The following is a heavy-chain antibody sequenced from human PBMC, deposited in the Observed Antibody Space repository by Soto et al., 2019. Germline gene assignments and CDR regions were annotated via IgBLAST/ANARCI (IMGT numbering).Heavy chain of an antibody. D-gene: IGHD2-2*02. CDR2: INAGNGST. Sequence: ASVKVSCKASGYTFITYAMHWVRQAPGQRPEWMGWINAGNGSTKYSQKFQGRVTITRDTSASTAYMELSSLRSEDTAVYYCARDMGYCSGTNCYNPLVDYRGQGTPVTVSS. CDR3: ARDMGYCSGTNCYNPLVDY. J-gene: IGHJ4*02. V-gene: IGHV1-3*01. CDR1: GYTFITYA.